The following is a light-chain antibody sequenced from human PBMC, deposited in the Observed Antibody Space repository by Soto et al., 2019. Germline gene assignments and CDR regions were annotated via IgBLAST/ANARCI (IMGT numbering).Light chain of an antibody. V-gene: IGKV3-20*01. Sequence: EIVLTQSPGTLSLSPGESVTLSCRASQSVSSLYLAWYQQKPGQAPRLHIYATSSRATGIPDRFIGSGSGTDFTLTIRSLEPEDFAVYYCQQYGNSPSYSFGQGTRLEIK. CDR2: ATS. J-gene: IGKJ2*03. CDR1: QSVSSLY. CDR3: QQYGNSPSYS.